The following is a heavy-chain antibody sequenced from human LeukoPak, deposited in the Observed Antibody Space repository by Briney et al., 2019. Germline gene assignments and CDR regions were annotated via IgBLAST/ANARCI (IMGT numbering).Heavy chain of an antibody. CDR1: GITFSNAW. Sequence: KTGGSLRLSCAASGITFSNAWMSWVRQAPGKGLEWVGRIKSKTDGGTTDYAAPVKGRFTISRDDSKNTLYLQMNSLKTEDTAVYYCTTGGYCSSTSCYYYMDVWGKGTTVTVSS. J-gene: IGHJ6*03. CDR2: IKSKTDGGTT. CDR3: TTGGYCSSTSCYYYMDV. D-gene: IGHD2-2*01. V-gene: IGHV3-15*01.